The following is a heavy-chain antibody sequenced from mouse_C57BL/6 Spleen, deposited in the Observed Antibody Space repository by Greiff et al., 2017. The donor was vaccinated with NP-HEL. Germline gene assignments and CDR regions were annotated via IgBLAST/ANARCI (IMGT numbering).Heavy chain of an antibody. CDR2: INPSNGGT. CDR1: GYTFTSYW. D-gene: IGHD1-1*01. J-gene: IGHJ2*01. Sequence: QVQLQQSGTELVKPGASVKLSCTASGYTFTSYWMHWVKQRPGQGLEWIGNINPSNGGTNYNEKFKSKATLTVDKSSSTAYMQLSSLTSEDSAVYDFARGNYYGAFDCWGKGTTLTVAS. V-gene: IGHV1-53*01. CDR3: ARGNYYGAFDC.